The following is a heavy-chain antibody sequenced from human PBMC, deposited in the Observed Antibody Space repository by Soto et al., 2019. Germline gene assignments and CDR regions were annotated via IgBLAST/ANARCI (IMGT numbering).Heavy chain of an antibody. CDR3: ARSTYYDFWSGYYTGRRIDY. D-gene: IGHD3-3*01. Sequence: QVQLQQWGAGLLKPSETLSLTCAVYGGSFSGYYWSWIRQPPGKGLEWIGEINHSGSTNYNPSLKSRVTISVDTSKNQFSLKLSSVTAADTAVYYCARSTYYDFWSGYYTGRRIDYWGQGTLVTVSS. CDR1: GGSFSGYY. CDR2: INHSGST. J-gene: IGHJ4*02. V-gene: IGHV4-34*01.